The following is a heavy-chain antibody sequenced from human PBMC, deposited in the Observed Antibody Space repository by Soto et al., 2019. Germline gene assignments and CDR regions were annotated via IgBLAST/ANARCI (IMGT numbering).Heavy chain of an antibody. CDR1: GGTFSNYG. J-gene: IGHJ2*01. CDR3: ATGSRDGYTVNWYLDL. D-gene: IGHD5-12*01. V-gene: IGHV1-69*05. Sequence: HVPLVQSGAEVKKPGSSVKVSCKASGGTFSNYGISWVRQAPGQGREWVGGIITLFGTTYYAQNFQGRVTITPVESTGTAYMEVSSLRSEDTAVYYCATGSRDGYTVNWYLDLWGRGTLVTVSS. CDR2: IITLFGTT.